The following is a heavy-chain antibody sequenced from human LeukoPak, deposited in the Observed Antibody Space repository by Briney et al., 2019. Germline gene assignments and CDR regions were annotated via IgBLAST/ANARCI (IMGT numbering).Heavy chain of an antibody. D-gene: IGHD5-24*01. CDR2: INSDGSIT. CDR1: GFTFTTYW. J-gene: IGHJ4*02. V-gene: IGHV3-74*01. Sequence: GGSLRLSCAASGFTFTTYWMHWVRQAPGKGLVWVSHINSDGSITSYADSVKGRFTISRDNAKNSLYLQMNSLRVEDTAVYYCAKEGRSLQTYWGQGTLVTVSS. CDR3: AKEGRSLQTY.